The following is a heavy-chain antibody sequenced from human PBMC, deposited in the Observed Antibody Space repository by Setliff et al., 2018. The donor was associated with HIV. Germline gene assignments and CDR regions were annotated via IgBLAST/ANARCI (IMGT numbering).Heavy chain of an antibody. CDR3: AKDSLAAIGLYYCDY. Sequence: GGSLRLSCAASGFTFSNYAMNWVRQAPGKGLEWVSTISGSGGLTFYADSVRGRFTISRDNSKNTLYLQMNSLRAEDTAMYYCAKDSLAAIGLYYCDYWGQGTLVTVSS. CDR2: ISGSGGLT. J-gene: IGHJ4*02. CDR1: GFTFSNYA. V-gene: IGHV3-23*01. D-gene: IGHD6-13*01.